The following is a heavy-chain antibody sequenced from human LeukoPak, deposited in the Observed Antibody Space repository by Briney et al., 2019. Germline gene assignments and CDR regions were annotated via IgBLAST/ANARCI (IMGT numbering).Heavy chain of an antibody. CDR2: IDHIGRT. Sequence: SQTLSLTCAVYGVSLRGYYWSWIRQSPGRGLEWIGKIDHIGRTYYTPSLKSRVTISVDTSKNQFSLKLNSVTAADSAVYYCARPGACSSTTCTGYMHIWGKGTTVTVSS. V-gene: IGHV4-34*01. D-gene: IGHD6-13*01. CDR3: ARPGACSSTTCTGYMHI. J-gene: IGHJ6*03. CDR1: GVSLRGYY.